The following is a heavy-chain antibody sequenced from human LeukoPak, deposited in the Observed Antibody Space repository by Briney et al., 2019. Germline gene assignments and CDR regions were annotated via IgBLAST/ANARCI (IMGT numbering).Heavy chain of an antibody. CDR2: MNRNSGNT. J-gene: IGHJ6*03. CDR1: GYTFTSYD. Sequence: VASVKVSCTASGYTFTSYDVNWVRQATGQGLEWMGWMNRNSGNTGYAQKFQGRVTMTRNTSISTAYMELSSLRSEDTAVYYCARTTVTTAIIYYSYYMDVWGKGTTVTISS. CDR3: ARTTVTTAIIYYSYYMDV. D-gene: IGHD4-17*01. V-gene: IGHV1-8*01.